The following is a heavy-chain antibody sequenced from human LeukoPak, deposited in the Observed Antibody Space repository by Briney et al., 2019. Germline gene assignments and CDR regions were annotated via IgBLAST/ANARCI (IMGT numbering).Heavy chain of an antibody. CDR2: IYWNDDK. V-gene: IGHV2-5*01. J-gene: IGHJ4*02. D-gene: IGHD1-26*01. CDR1: GFSLSTSGVG. Sequence: SGPTLVNPTQTLTLTCTFSGFSLSTSGVGVGWIRQPPGKALEWLALIYWNDDKRYSPSPKSRLTITKDTSKNQVVLTMTNMDPVDTATYYCAHRLVGATDNYFDYWGQGTLVTVSS. CDR3: AHRLVGATDNYFDY.